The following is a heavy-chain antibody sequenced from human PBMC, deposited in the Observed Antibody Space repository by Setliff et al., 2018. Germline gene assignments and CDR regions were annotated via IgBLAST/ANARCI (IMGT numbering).Heavy chain of an antibody. D-gene: IGHD3-10*01. Sequence: GASVKVSCKASGYTFTTYAVGWMRQAPGQELEWMGWINTNTGNPSYAQGFTGRFVFSLDTSVSTAYLQISSLKAEDTALYYCARASRFGTIKYRGDYYMDVWGKGTTVTVSS. V-gene: IGHV7-4-1*02. CDR3: ARASRFGTIKYRGDYYMDV. CDR2: INTNTGNP. J-gene: IGHJ6*03. CDR1: GYTFTTYA.